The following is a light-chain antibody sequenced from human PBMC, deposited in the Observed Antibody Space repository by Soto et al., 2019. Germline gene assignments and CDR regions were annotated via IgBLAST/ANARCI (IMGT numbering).Light chain of an antibody. CDR2: AAS. CDR1: QGISNY. J-gene: IGKJ1*01. V-gene: IGKV1-27*01. Sequence: DIQMTQSPSSLSASVGDRVTITCRASQGISNYLAWYQQKPGKVPKLLIYAASTLQSGVPSRFSGSGSGTDFTLAISSLQPEDVETYYCQKYNSAPPWTCGQGTKVEIK. CDR3: QKYNSAPPWT.